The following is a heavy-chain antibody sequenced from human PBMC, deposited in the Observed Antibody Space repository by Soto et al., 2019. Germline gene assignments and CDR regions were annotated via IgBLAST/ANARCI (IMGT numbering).Heavy chain of an antibody. CDR1: GFTFGDYA. D-gene: IGHD3-9*01. Sequence: GGSLRLSCTASGFTFGDYAMSWFRQAPGKGLEWVGFIRSKAYGGTTEYAASVKGRFTISRDDSKSIAYLQMNSLKTEDTAVYYCTRDTGYDILTGYYTHLIDYGMDVWGQGTTVTVSS. CDR3: TRDTGYDILTGYYTHLIDYGMDV. CDR2: IRSKAYGGTT. J-gene: IGHJ6*02. V-gene: IGHV3-49*03.